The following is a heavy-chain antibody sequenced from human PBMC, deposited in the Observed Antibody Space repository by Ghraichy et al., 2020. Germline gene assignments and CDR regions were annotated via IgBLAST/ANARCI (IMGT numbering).Heavy chain of an antibody. CDR2: IYSGGST. CDR1: GFTVSSNY. Sequence: LSLTCAASGFTVSSNYMSWVRQAPGKGLEWVSVIYSGGSTYYADSVKGRFTISRDNSKNTLYLQMNSLRAEDTAVYYCARVVEGIDAFDIWGQGTMVTVSS. D-gene: IGHD3-22*01. CDR3: ARVVEGIDAFDI. V-gene: IGHV3-66*02. J-gene: IGHJ3*02.